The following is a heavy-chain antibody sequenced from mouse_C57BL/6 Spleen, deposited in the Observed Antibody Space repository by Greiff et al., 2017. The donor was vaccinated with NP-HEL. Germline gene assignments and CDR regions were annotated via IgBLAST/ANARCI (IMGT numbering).Heavy chain of an antibody. CDR3: ARSSIYYYGSSPSYAMDY. V-gene: IGHV1-69*01. Sequence: VQLQQPGAELVMPGASVKLSCKASGYTFTSYWMHWVKQRPGQGLEWIGEIDPSDSYTNYNQKFKGKSTLTVDKSSSTAYMPLSSLTSEDSAVYYCARSSIYYYGSSPSYAMDYWGQGTSVTVSS. CDR2: IDPSDSYT. J-gene: IGHJ4*01. D-gene: IGHD1-1*01. CDR1: GYTFTSYW.